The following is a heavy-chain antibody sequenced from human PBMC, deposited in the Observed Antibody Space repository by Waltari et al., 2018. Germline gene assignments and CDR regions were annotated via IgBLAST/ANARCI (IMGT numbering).Heavy chain of an antibody. CDR3: ARVGRWRAVIFGVVPGWFDP. V-gene: IGHV4-34*01. CDR2: INYSRSN. J-gene: IGHJ5*02. D-gene: IGHD3-3*01. Sequence: QAQLQQWGAGLLKPSETLSLTCGVSGGSLSGYYWSWIRRPPGKGLEWIGEINYSRSNNYNPSLKSRVTMSIDTSKNQFSLQLTSVTAADTAVYYCARVGRWRAVIFGVVPGWFDPWGQGTLVTVSS. CDR1: GGSLSGYY.